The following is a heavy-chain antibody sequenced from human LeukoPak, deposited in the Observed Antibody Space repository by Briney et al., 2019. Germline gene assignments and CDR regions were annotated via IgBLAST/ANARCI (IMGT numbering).Heavy chain of an antibody. CDR3: TRDRGAYNLYDY. D-gene: IGHD1-1*01. V-gene: IGHV3-49*03. J-gene: IGHJ4*02. CDR2: IRSKAYGETA. Sequence: PGGSLRLSCTASGFTFGDYAMSWIRQAPGNGLEWVGFIRSKAYGETADYAASVKSRFTISRDDSKAIAYLQMNSLKTEDTAVYHCTRDRGAYNLYDYWGQGTLVTVSS. CDR1: GFTFGDYA.